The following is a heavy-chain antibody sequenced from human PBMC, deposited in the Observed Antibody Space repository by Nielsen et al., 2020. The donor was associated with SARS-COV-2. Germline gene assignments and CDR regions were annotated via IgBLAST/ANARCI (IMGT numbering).Heavy chain of an antibody. J-gene: IGHJ6*02. CDR3: TTEGGYSSSPDYYYYYGMDV. D-gene: IGHD6-6*01. CDR1: GFTVSNAW. V-gene: IGHV3-15*01. Sequence: GGSLRLSCAASGFTVSNAWMSWVCQAPGKGLEWVGRIKSKTDGGTTDYAAPVKGRFTISRDDSKNTLYLQMNSLKTEDTAVYYCTTEGGYSSSPDYYYYYGMDVWGQGTTVTVSS. CDR2: IKSKTDGGTT.